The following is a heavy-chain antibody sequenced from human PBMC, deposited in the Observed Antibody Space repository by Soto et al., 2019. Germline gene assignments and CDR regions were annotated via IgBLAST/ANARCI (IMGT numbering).Heavy chain of an antibody. Sequence: GGSLRLSCAASGFSFSDYYMSWIRQAPGKGLEWVSYITSSGRTIYYADSVKGRFTISRDNAKNSLYLQMNSLRAEDTAVYYCARDSRITFAGIIGLGDVWGQGTTVTVSS. CDR3: ARDSRITFAGIIGLGDV. J-gene: IGHJ6*02. CDR1: GFSFSDYY. CDR2: ITSSGRTI. V-gene: IGHV3-11*01. D-gene: IGHD3-16*02.